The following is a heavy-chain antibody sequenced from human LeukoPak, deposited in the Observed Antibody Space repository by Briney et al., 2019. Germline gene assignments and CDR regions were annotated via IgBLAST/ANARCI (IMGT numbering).Heavy chain of an antibody. CDR3: ARAPYLSSGS. V-gene: IGHV4-34*01. CDR2: INDSGGT. J-gene: IGHJ3*01. CDR1: GGSFSGYY. D-gene: IGHD3-22*01. Sequence: PSETLSLTCAVYGGSFSGYYWSWIRQPPGEGLEWIGEINDSGGTNYNPYLKSRVTISLDTPKNQFSLKLTSMTATDTAVYYCARAPYLSSGSWGQGILVAVSS.